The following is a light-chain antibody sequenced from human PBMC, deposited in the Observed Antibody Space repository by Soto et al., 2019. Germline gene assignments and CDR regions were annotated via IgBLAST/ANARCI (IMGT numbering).Light chain of an antibody. J-gene: IGKJ1*01. V-gene: IGKV3-20*01. Sequence: EIVLTQSPGTLSLSPGERATLSCRASQSVSSSYLAWYQQKPGQAPRLLIYGASSRATGIPDRFSGSGSGTDFTLTISILEPEDFAVYYCQLYGSSPWTFGQGTKVEIK. CDR1: QSVSSSY. CDR2: GAS. CDR3: QLYGSSPWT.